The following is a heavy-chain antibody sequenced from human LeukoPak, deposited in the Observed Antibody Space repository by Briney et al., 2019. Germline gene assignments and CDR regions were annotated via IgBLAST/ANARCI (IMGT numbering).Heavy chain of an antibody. V-gene: IGHV1-8*01. J-gene: IGHJ4*02. D-gene: IGHD3-22*01. CDR1: GCTFTSYD. CDR3: ARRDSSGYYYIDY. CDR2: MNPNSGNT. Sequence: ASVKVSCKASGCTFTSYDINWVRQATGQGLEWMGWMNPNSGNTGYAQKFQGRVTMTRNTSISTAYMELSSLRFEDTAVYYCARRDSSGYYYIDYWGQGTLVTVSS.